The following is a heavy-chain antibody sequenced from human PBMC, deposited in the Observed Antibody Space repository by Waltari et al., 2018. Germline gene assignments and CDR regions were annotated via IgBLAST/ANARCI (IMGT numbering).Heavy chain of an antibody. CDR3: ARTIGGGAFDL. D-gene: IGHD3-9*01. J-gene: IGHJ3*01. Sequence: EVQLVDSGGGLVQPGGSLRLACAASGLTFTYYWMSWVRQAPGKGPEWLANIKQDGSAKYYVDSLKGRFTISRDNAKNSLYLQMNSLTAEDTAVYYCARTIGGGAFDLWGQGTMVTVSS. CDR2: IKQDGSAK. CDR1: GLTFTYYW. V-gene: IGHV3-7*01.